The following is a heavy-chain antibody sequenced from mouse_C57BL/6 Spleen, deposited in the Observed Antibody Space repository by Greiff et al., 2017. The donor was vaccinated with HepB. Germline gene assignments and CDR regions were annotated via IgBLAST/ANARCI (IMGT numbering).Heavy chain of an antibody. D-gene: IGHD1-1*01. CDR1: GYSFTDYN. V-gene: IGHV1-39*01. CDR2: INPNYGTT. Sequence: VQLQQSGPELVKPGASVKISCKASGYSFTDYNMNWVKQSNGKSLEWIGVINPNYGTTSYNQKFKGKATLTVDKSSSTAYMQLSSLTSEDSAVYYCAIEYYGSSYFDYWGQGTTLTVSS. CDR3: AIEYYGSSYFDY. J-gene: IGHJ2*01.